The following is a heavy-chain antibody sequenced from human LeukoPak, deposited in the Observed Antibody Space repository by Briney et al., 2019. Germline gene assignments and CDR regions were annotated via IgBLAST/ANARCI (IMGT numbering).Heavy chain of an antibody. CDR1: GGSISSGTYY. D-gene: IGHD1-26*01. Sequence: PSQTLSLTCTVSGGSISSGTYYWSWIRQTPGKGLEWIGYIYHRGSTYYNPSLRGRVTISVDRSKNQLSLKLSSVTAADTAVYYCAKMGVGATEFDYWGQGTLVTVSS. CDR2: IYHRGST. V-gene: IGHV4-30-2*02. J-gene: IGHJ4*02. CDR3: AKMGVGATEFDY.